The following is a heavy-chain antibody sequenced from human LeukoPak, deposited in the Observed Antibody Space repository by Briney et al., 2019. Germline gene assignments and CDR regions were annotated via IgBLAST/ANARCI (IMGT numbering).Heavy chain of an antibody. CDR2: ISSSSSYI. D-gene: IGHD6-13*01. J-gene: IGHJ3*02. V-gene: IGHV3-21*01. Sequence: GGSLRLSCAASGFTFSSYSMNWVRQAPGQGLEWVSSISSSSSYIYYADSVKGRFTISRDNAKNSLYLQMNSLRAEDTAVCYCARDRAAAGDDAFDIWGQGTMVTVSS. CDR3: ARDRAAAGDDAFDI. CDR1: GFTFSSYS.